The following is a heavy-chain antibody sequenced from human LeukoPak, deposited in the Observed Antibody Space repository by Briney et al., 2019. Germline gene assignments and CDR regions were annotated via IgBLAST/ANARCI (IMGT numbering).Heavy chain of an antibody. D-gene: IGHD3-22*01. CDR2: ISGSGGST. CDR1: GFTFSSYA. Sequence: GGSLRLSCAASGFTFSSYAMSWVRQAPGKGLEWVSAISGSGGSTYYADSVKGRFTISRDNSKNTLYLQMNSLRAEDTAVYYCAKASTNYYDTSGHFDYWGQGTLVTVSS. V-gene: IGHV3-23*01. CDR3: AKASTNYYDTSGHFDY. J-gene: IGHJ4*02.